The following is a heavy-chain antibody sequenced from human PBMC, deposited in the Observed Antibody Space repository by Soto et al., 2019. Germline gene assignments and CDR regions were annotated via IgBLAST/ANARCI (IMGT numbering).Heavy chain of an antibody. CDR2: INPNSGGT. J-gene: IGHJ6*02. V-gene: IGHV1-2*04. D-gene: IGHD5-18*01. CDR3: ARDPEYSYVYGMDV. Sequence: GYAFRGDCMQWLQKTPGQGLEWMGWINPNSGGTNYAQKFQGWVTMTRDTSISTAYMELSRLRSDDTAVYYCARDPEYSYVYGMDVWGQGTTVTVPS. CDR1: GYAFRGDC.